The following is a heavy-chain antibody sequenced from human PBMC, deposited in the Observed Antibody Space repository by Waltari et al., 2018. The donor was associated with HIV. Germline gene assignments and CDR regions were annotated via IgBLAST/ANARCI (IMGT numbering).Heavy chain of an antibody. J-gene: IGHJ3*02. V-gene: IGHV4-59*01. CDR3: ASYSYGFYAFDI. CDR1: GGSISSDY. Sequence: QVQLQEWGPGLVKPSETLSLSCTVSGGSISSDYWSWIRQPPGKGLEWIGYIYDSGNTNYNPSLKSRVTISIDTSKNQFSLRLNSVTAADTAVYYCASYSYGFYAFDIWGQGATVTVSS. CDR2: IYDSGNT. D-gene: IGHD3-16*02.